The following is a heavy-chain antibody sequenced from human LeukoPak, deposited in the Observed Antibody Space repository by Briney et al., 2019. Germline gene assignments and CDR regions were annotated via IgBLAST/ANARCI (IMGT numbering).Heavy chain of an antibody. CDR2: IYPGDSDT. J-gene: IGHJ5*02. Sequence: KGGESLKVSCKGSGYSFTSYWIGWVRQMPGKGLELMGIIYPGDSDTRYSPSFQGQVTISADKSISTAYLQWSSLKASDTAMYYCARRVYSSSWYWFDPWGQGTLVTVSS. D-gene: IGHD6-13*01. CDR3: ARRVYSSSWYWFDP. CDR1: GYSFTSYW. V-gene: IGHV5-51*01.